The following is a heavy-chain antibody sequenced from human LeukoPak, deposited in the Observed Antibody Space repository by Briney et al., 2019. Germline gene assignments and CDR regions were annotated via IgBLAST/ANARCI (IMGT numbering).Heavy chain of an antibody. D-gene: IGHD5-18*01. Sequence: PGGSLRLSCAASGFTFSSYSMNWVRQAPGKGLEWVSSISSSSSYIYYADSVKGRFTISRDNAKNSLSLQMNSLRAEDTAVYYCARAITNYSYIFDYWGQGTLVTVSS. J-gene: IGHJ4*02. V-gene: IGHV3-21*01. CDR3: ARAITNYSYIFDY. CDR2: ISSSSSYI. CDR1: GFTFSSYS.